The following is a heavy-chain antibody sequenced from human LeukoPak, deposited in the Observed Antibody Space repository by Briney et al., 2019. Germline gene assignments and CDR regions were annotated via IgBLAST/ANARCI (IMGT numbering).Heavy chain of an antibody. CDR2: IYYSGST. V-gene: IGHV4-39*07. D-gene: IGHD1-26*01. CDR1: GGSISSSNYY. CDR3: VRLGTTTR. Sequence: SETLSLTCSVSGGSISSSNYYWGWIRQPPGKGLEWIGSIYYSGSTYYNPSLKSRVTMSVDTSKDQFSLKLASVTAADTGVYHCVRLGTTTRWGQGTLVTVSS. J-gene: IGHJ4*02.